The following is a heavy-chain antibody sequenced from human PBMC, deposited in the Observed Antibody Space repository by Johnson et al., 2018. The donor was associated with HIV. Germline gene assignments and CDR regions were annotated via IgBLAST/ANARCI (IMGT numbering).Heavy chain of an antibody. V-gene: IGHV3-30*04. CDR1: GFTVSSNY. CDR2: ISYDGSNK. Sequence: VESGGGLVQPGGSLRRSCAASGFTVSSNYMNWVRQAPGKGLEWVAVISYDGSNKYYADSVKGRFTISRDNSKNTLYLQMNSLRAEDTAVYYCAKDRDYYGSGLIWGQGTMVTVSS. CDR3: AKDRDYYGSGLI. J-gene: IGHJ3*02. D-gene: IGHD3-10*01.